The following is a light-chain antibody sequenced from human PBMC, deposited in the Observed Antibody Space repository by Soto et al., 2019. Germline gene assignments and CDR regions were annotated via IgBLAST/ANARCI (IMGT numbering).Light chain of an antibody. V-gene: IGKV3-20*01. J-gene: IGKJ1*01. CDR1: QIIDSRY. CDR3: QQYGSSPPWT. Sequence: DIVLTQSPGTLSLSPGERATLSCRASQIIDSRYLGWYQQKPAQAPRLLIYGASSRATGTPDRFSGSGSGTDFTLTISRLEPEDVGVYYCQQYGSSPPWTFGPGTKVDIK. CDR2: GAS.